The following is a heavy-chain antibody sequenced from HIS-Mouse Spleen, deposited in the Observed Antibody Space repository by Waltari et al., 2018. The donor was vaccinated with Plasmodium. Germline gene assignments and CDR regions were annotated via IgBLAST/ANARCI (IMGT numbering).Heavy chain of an antibody. CDR2: INHSGST. J-gene: IGHJ4*02. Sequence: QVQLQQWGAGLLKPSETLSLTCAVYVGSFSVSYWSWIRQPPGKGLEWIGEINHSGSTNYNPALKSRVTISVDTSKNQFSLKLSSVTAADTAVYYCARAYYDFWSGYRFDYWGQGTLVTVSS. D-gene: IGHD3-3*01. V-gene: IGHV4-34*01. CDR1: VGSFSVSY. CDR3: ARAYYDFWSGYRFDY.